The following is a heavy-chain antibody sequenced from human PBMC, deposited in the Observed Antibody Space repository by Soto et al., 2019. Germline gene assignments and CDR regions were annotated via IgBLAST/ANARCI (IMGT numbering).Heavy chain of an antibody. Sequence: PGGSLRLSCAASGFIVNSNYMSWVRQVPGKRLEWVSVIYSGGYTHYADSVKGRFTISRHNIKNTLNLQMNSLRAEDTAVYYCARVYGDYGGFFEYWGQGTQVTVSS. CDR2: IYSGGYT. CDR3: ARVYGDYGGFFEY. D-gene: IGHD4-17*01. CDR1: GFIVNSNY. V-gene: IGHV3-53*04. J-gene: IGHJ4*02.